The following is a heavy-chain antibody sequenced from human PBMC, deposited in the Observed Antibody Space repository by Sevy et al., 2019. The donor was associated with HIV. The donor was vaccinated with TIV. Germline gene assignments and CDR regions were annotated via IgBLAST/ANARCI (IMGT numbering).Heavy chain of an antibody. J-gene: IGHJ4*02. Sequence: GGSLRLSCAASGFTFSTYGMHWVRQAPGKGLEWVAFIRYDGSHKYYEDSVKGRFTISRDNSKNTLDLQMNSLRAEDTAVYYCAKDRELLFQSYFHYWGQRILVTDSS. D-gene: IGHD3-10*01. CDR2: IRYDGSHK. CDR3: AKDRELLFQSYFHY. V-gene: IGHV3-30*02. CDR1: GFTFSTYG.